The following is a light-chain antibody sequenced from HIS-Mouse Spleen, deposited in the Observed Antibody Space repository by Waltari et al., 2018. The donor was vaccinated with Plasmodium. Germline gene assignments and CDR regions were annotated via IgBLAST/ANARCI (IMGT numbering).Light chain of an antibody. CDR2: EGS. CDR1: SSDVGSYNL. V-gene: IGLV2-23*03. J-gene: IGLJ3*02. CDR3: CSYAGSSTFV. Sequence: QSALTQPASVSGSPGQSITISCTGTSSDVGSYNLVSEYQKHPGKAPNPMIYEGSKRPSWVSNRFSGSKSGNTASLTISGLQAEDEADYYCCSYAGSSTFVFGGGTKLTVL.